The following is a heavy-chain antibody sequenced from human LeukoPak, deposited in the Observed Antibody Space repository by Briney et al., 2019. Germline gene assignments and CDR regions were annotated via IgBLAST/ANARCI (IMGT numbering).Heavy chain of an antibody. V-gene: IGHV3-48*04. CDR2: INSGSSST. CDR3: AREPPYSDYALDY. CDR1: GFTFSSYA. J-gene: IGHJ4*02. D-gene: IGHD4-11*01. Sequence: GGSLRLSCAASGFTFSSYAMSWVRQAPGKGLEWVSYINSGSSSTHYADSVRGRFTISRDNAKNSLYLQMNSLRAEDTAVYYCAREPPYSDYALDYWGQGTLVTVSS.